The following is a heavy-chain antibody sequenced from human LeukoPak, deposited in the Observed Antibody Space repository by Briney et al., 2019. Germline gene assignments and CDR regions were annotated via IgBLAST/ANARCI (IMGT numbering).Heavy chain of an antibody. Sequence: ASVKVSCKASGGTLSSYAISWVRQAPGQGLEWMGRIIPILGIANYAQKFQGRVTITADKSTSTAYMELSSLRSEDTAVYYCARRYTAMADDAFDIWGQGTMVTVSS. V-gene: IGHV1-69*04. CDR1: GGTLSSYA. CDR3: ARRYTAMADDAFDI. D-gene: IGHD5-18*01. CDR2: IIPILGIA. J-gene: IGHJ3*02.